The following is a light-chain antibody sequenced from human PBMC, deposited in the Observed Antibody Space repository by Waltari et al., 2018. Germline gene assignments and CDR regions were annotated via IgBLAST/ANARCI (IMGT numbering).Light chain of an antibody. CDR2: AAS. V-gene: IGKV1D-16*01. Sequence: DIQMTQSPSSLSASVGDKVTITCHASQGINSWLAWYQQKPGKAPKPLIHAASFLQPGVPSRFSGNGSETDYTLTVSGLQPEDFATYYCQQYDDLPRTFGQGTKVEI. CDR1: QGINSW. CDR3: QQYDDLPRT. J-gene: IGKJ1*01.